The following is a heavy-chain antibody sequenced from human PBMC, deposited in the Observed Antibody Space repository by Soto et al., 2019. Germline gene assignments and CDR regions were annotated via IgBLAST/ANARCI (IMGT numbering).Heavy chain of an antibody. J-gene: IGHJ4*02. CDR2: INPSGLST. CDR1: GFTFSDYY. V-gene: IGHV1-46*01. D-gene: IGHD3-22*01. Sequence: QVQLVQSGAEVKKPGASVKISCKASGFTFSDYYMHWLRQAPGQGLEWMGVINPSGLSTSYAQKFQGRVTLTRDTSTSTVHMEFSSLRSEVSAAYFCARARITTYYVAYLFDYWGQGTQINVAS. CDR3: ARARITTYYVAYLFDY.